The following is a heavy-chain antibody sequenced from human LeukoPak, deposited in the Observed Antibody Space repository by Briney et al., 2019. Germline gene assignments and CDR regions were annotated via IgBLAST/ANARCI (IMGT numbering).Heavy chain of an antibody. Sequence: GGSLRLSCAASGFTFSSYGMHWVRQAPGKGLEWVAVIWYGGSNKYYADSVKGRFTISRDNSKNTLYLQMNSLRAEDTAVYYCAKSAVELRYYMDVWGKGTTVTVSS. J-gene: IGHJ6*03. CDR1: GFTFSSYG. V-gene: IGHV3-30*02. CDR3: AKSAVELRYYMDV. D-gene: IGHD1-26*01. CDR2: IWYGGSNK.